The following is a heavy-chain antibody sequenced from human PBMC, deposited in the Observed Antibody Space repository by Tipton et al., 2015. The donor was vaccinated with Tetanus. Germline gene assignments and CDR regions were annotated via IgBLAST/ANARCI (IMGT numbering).Heavy chain of an antibody. CDR2: VFYSGST. CDR1: GGSISSGGYY. CDR3: ARTTRRWLHPDT. D-gene: IGHD5-24*01. V-gene: IGHV4-31*03. J-gene: IGHJ5*02. Sequence: TLSLTCSVSGGSISSGGYYWSWIRQHPGKGLEWIGYVFYSGSTNYNPSLKSRVTISVDTSENQFSLQMTAVTAADTAVYYCARTTRRWLHPDTWGQGTLVTVSS.